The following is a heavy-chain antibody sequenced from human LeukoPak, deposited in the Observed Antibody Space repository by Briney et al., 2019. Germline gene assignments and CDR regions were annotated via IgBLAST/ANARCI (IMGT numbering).Heavy chain of an antibody. J-gene: IGHJ4*02. Sequence: GASVKVSCKASGYTFTSYGISWVRQAPGQGLEWMGIIDPSGDFTSYAQKFQGRVTMTKDTSTSTVYMELSSLRSGDTAVFYCARDAMTSVTTSPYYFDYWGQGTLVTVSS. CDR3: ARDAMTSVTTSPYYFDY. D-gene: IGHD4-17*01. V-gene: IGHV1-46*01. CDR1: GYTFTSYG. CDR2: IDPSGDFT.